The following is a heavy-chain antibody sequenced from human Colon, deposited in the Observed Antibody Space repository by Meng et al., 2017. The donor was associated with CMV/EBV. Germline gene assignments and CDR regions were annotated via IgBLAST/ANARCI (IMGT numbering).Heavy chain of an antibody. V-gene: IGHV4-34*01. CDR1: GGSFSGYY. J-gene: IGHJ6*02. Sequence: GSLRLSCAVYGGSFSGYYWSWIRQPPGKGLEWIGEINHSGSTNYNPSLKSRVTISVDTSKNQFSLKLSSVTAADTAVYYCARSPVLRFLEWKYYGMDVWGQGTTVTVSS. CDR2: INHSGST. D-gene: IGHD3-3*01. CDR3: ARSPVLRFLEWKYYGMDV.